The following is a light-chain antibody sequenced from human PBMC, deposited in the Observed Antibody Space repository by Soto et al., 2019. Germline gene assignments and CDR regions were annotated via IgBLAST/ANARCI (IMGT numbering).Light chain of an antibody. CDR3: SSYTAITTTRV. J-gene: IGLJ2*01. Sequence: QSALTQPASMSGSPGQSITISCTGTSSDVGGYNYVSWYQQHPGKAPQLMIYDVSSRPSGVSHRFSGSKSGNTASLTISGLQAEDEAYYFCSSYTAITTTRVFGGGTKLTVL. V-gene: IGLV2-14*03. CDR1: SSDVGGYNY. CDR2: DVS.